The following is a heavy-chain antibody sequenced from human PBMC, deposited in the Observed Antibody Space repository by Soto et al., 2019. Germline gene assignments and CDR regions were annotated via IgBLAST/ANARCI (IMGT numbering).Heavy chain of an antibody. CDR3: TRDQGGSYDSWFDP. V-gene: IGHV3-21*01. J-gene: IGHJ5*02. CDR2: ISSGGSYI. CDR1: FTFSMYS. Sequence: EVQVVESGGGLVQPGGSLRLSRSFTFSMYSMSWVRQAPGKGLEWVASISSGGSYIKYADSVKGRFTISRDNAKNSVSLQMNSLRVDDTAVYFCTRDQGGSYDSWFDPWGQGTLVTVSS. D-gene: IGHD1-26*01.